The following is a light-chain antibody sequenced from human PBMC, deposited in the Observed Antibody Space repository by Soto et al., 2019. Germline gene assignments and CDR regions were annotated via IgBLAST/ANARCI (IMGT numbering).Light chain of an antibody. V-gene: IGKV1-39*01. J-gene: IGKJ4*01. Sequence: DIPMTQSPSSLSASVGDSVTITRRASRSISSLLHWYQRKPGKAPSLIIYAASSLQSGVPSRFSDAGSGTDFSLTINTLKTADFATYYCQQSFTMPLTFGGGNQVEIK. CDR2: AAS. CDR1: RSISSL. CDR3: QQSFTMPLT.